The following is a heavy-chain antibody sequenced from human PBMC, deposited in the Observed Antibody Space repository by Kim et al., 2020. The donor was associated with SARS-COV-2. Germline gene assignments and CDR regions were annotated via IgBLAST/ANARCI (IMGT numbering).Heavy chain of an antibody. CDR1: GYAFSDYS. CDR3: ARDLRGFDSSGYFCY. Sequence: ASVKVSCKASGYAFSDYSIHWVRQAPGQGLEWMGWINPNTGGAHYAQKFQGWVTITRDTSINTAYMEVTNLKSDDTAVYYCARDLRGFDSSGYFCYWGQGTLVTVSS. V-gene: IGHV1-2*04. CDR2: INPNTGGA. J-gene: IGHJ4*01. D-gene: IGHD6-25*01.